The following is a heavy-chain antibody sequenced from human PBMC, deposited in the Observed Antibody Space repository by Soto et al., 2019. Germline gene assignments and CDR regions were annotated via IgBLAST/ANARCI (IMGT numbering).Heavy chain of an antibody. J-gene: IGHJ6*02. CDR2: ISGSGGST. CDR3: ANAIYYYCGMDV. CDR1: GFTFSSYA. V-gene: IGHV3-23*01. Sequence: EVQLLESGGDLVQPGGSLRLSCAASGFTFSSYAMNWVRQAPGKGLEWVSGISGSGGSTYYADSVKGRFTISRDNSKNTLFLQMNSLRAEDAAVYYCANAIYYYCGMDVWGQGTTVTVSS.